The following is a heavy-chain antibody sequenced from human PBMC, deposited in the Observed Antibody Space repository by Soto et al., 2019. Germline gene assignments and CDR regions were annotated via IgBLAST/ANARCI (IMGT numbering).Heavy chain of an antibody. V-gene: IGHV1-69*01. D-gene: IGHD6-6*01. CDR1: GGTFSSYA. CDR3: SRDGGGSSSYYYYYGMDV. J-gene: IGHJ6*02. CDR2: IIPIFGTA. Sequence: QVQLVQSGAEVKKPGSSVKVSCKASGGTFSSYAISWVRQAPGQGLAWMGGIIPIFGTANYAQKFQGRVTITADESTSTAYMELSSLRSEDTAVYYCSRDGGGSSSYYYYYGMDVWGQGTTVTVSS.